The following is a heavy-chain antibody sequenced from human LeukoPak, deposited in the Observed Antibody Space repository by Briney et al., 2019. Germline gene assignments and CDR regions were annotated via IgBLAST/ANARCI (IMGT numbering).Heavy chain of an antibody. CDR2: INPNSGGT. J-gene: IGHJ4*02. CDR1: GYTFTGYY. D-gene: IGHD2-21*02. Sequence: ASVKVSCKASGYTFTGYYMHWVRQAPGQGLEWMGWINPNSGGTNYAQKFQGRVTMTRDTSISTAYMELNRLRSDDTAVYYCARKVAYCGGDCWIDYWGQGTLVTVSS. V-gene: IGHV1-2*02. CDR3: ARKVAYCGGDCWIDY.